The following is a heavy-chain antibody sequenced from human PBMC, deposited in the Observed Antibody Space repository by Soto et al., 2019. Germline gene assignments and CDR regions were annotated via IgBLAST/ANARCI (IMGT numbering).Heavy chain of an antibody. J-gene: IGHJ5*02. Sequence: SETLSLTCTVCGDSISSGGYSWHWLRQPPGKGLEWIGYTYYTGGASYNPSLKSRVTISVDTSKNQFSLKMTSMTAADTATYYCGRDQRDGYWFDPWGQGTLVTVSS. CDR2: TYYTGGA. D-gene: IGHD3-10*01. V-gene: IGHV4-30-2*01. CDR3: GRDQRDGYWFDP. CDR1: GDSISSGGYS.